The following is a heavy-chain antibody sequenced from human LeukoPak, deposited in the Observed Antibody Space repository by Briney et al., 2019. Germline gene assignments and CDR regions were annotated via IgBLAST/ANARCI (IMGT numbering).Heavy chain of an antibody. V-gene: IGHV3-49*04. Sequence: GGSLRLSCTASGFTFGDYAMSWVRQAPGKGLEWGGFIRSKAYGGTTEYAASVKGRFTISRDDSKSIAYLQMNSLKTEDTAVYYCTRVVPAEEVFDYWGQGTLVTVSS. CDR1: GFTFGDYA. CDR3: TRVVPAEEVFDY. J-gene: IGHJ4*02. D-gene: IGHD2-2*01. CDR2: IRSKAYGGTT.